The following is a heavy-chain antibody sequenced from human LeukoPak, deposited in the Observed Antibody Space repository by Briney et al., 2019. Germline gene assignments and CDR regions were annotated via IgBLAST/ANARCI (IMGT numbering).Heavy chain of an antibody. D-gene: IGHD3-9*01. V-gene: IGHV1-2*02. CDR1: GYTFTGYY. CDR3: ARGDYDILTGYYVHYYYYMDV. CDR2: INPNSGGT. Sequence: ASVKVSCKASGYTFTGYYMHWVRQAPGQGLEWMGWINPNSGGTNYAQKFQGRVTMTRDTSISTAYMELSRLRSDDTAVYYCARGDYDILTGYYVHYYYYMDVWGKGTTVTVSS. J-gene: IGHJ6*03.